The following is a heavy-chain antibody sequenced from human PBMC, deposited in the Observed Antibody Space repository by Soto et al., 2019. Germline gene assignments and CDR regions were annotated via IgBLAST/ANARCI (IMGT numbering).Heavy chain of an antibody. V-gene: IGHV4-39*01. CDR1: GGSISSSSYF. J-gene: IGHJ5*02. CDR3: ARHPSDFWFDP. Sequence: QLQLQESGPGLVKPSETLSLTCSVSGGSISSSSYFWGWIRQPPGKGLEWIGSIYYSGSTYYNPSLNSRVTVSVDTSKTQFSLKLSSVTAADTAVHSCARHPSDFWFDPWGQGTLVTVSS. D-gene: IGHD2-21*02. CDR2: IYYSGST.